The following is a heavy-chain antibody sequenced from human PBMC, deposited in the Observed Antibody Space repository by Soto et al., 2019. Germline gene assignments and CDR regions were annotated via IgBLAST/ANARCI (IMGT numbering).Heavy chain of an antibody. CDR2: IYYSGAT. V-gene: IGHV4-39*01. D-gene: IGHD3-22*01. CDR3: ARYYDTSNRPYFHH. J-gene: IGHJ1*01. CDR1: GGSISSTTYY. Sequence: PSETLSLTCAVSGGSISSTTYYWAWIRQPPGKGLGWVATIYYSGATYYNPSLKSRLTISIDTSKNQFSLRLSSVTAADTAMYYCARYYDTSNRPYFHHWGQGTRVTVSS.